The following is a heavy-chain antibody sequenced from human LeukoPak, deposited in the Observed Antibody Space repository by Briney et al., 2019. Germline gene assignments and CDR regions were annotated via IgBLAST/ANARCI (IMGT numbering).Heavy chain of an antibody. V-gene: IGHV1-46*01. CDR3: ASGAPTTRIGAGRFDY. CDR1: GYSLTNYY. CDR2: INPSGGST. D-gene: IGHD5-12*01. J-gene: IGHJ4*02. Sequence: GASVKVSCKAFGYSLTNYYVHWVRQAPGQGLEWMGEINPSGGSTSYAQKFQGRITVTRDTYTNTVYMDLSSLRNEDTATYYCASGAPTTRIGAGRFDYWGQGSLLTVAS.